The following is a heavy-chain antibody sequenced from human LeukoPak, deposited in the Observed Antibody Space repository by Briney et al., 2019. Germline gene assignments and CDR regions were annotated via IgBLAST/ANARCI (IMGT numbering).Heavy chain of an antibody. CDR3: AREAPRYYGMDV. J-gene: IGHJ6*02. Sequence: TGGSLRLSCAASEFTISNNYMSWVRQAPGKGLEWVSLIYNDGSTFYSDSVKGRFTISRDNSENTLYLQMNTMSGDDTAVYYCAREAPRYYGMDVWGHGTGVSVSS. CDR1: EFTISNNY. CDR2: IYNDGST. V-gene: IGHV3-66*01.